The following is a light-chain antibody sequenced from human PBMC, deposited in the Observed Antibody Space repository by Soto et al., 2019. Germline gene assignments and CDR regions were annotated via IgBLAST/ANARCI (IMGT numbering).Light chain of an antibody. CDR1: QSVSSSY. V-gene: IGKV3-20*01. CDR2: GAS. Sequence: EIGLTQSPGTLSLSPGERATLSCRASQSVSSSYLAWYQQTPGQAPRLLMYGASSRATGIPDRFSGSGSGTDFSLTISRLEPEDCAVDYCQQYGGSPGTFGGGTKVEIK. J-gene: IGKJ4*01. CDR3: QQYGGSPGT.